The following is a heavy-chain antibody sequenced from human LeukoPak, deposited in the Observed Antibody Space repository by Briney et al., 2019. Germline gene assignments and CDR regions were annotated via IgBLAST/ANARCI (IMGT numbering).Heavy chain of an antibody. CDR3: ARLPPSTGYSTMHENYYFDY. CDR2: IYHSGST. V-gene: IGHV4-38-2*02. Sequence: PSETLSLTCTVSGYSISSGYYWGWIRQPPGKGLEWIGSIYHSGSTYYNPSLKSRVTISVDTSKNQFSLKLSSVTAADTAVYYCARLPPSTGYSTMHENYYFDYWGQGTLVTVSS. CDR1: GYSISSGYY. D-gene: IGHD6-13*01. J-gene: IGHJ4*02.